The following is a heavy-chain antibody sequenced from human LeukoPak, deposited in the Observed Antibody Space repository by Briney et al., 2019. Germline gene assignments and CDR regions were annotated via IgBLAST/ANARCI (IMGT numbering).Heavy chain of an antibody. Sequence: PGGSLRLSCAASGFTFSSFEMNWVRQAPGKRLEWVSHISSSGTTIYDADSVKGRFTISRYNAKNSLYLQMNSLRVEDTAVYYCAKGSGSYSRYYYYYMDVWGKGTTVTVSS. J-gene: IGHJ6*03. CDR2: ISSSGTTI. CDR1: GFTFSSFE. V-gene: IGHV3-48*03. CDR3: AKGSGSYSRYYYYYMDV. D-gene: IGHD3-10*01.